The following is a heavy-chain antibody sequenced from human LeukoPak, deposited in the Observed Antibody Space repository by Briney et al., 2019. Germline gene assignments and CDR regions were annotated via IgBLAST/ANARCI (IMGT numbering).Heavy chain of an antibody. CDR3: IHRGWQWLPEIVDY. CDR1: GFTFSNAW. J-gene: IGHJ4*02. D-gene: IGHD6-19*01. V-gene: IGHV3-15*01. CDR2: IKSKTDGGTT. Sequence: GGSLRLSCAASGFTFSNAWMSWVRQAPGKGLEWVGRIKSKTDGGTTDYAAPVKGRFTISRDDSKNTLYLQMNSLKTEDTAVYYCIHRGWQWLPEIVDYWGQGTLVTVSS.